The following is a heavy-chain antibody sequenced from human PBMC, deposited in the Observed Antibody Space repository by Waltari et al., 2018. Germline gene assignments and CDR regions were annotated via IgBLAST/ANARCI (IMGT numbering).Heavy chain of an antibody. CDR1: GVSLIGTNY. V-gene: IGHV4-4*02. CDR3: VRNQWKVSLFDF. CDR2: IFHSGNT. Sequence: QVHLQESGPGLVQPSGTLSLTCDVSGVSLIGTNYWSWVRQPPGKGLEWIGEIFHSGNTNYHSSLKSRVTISMDTSKNQFSLTLISVTAADTAVYYCVRNQWKVSLFDFWGQGAKVSVSS. J-gene: IGHJ4*02. D-gene: IGHD1-1*01.